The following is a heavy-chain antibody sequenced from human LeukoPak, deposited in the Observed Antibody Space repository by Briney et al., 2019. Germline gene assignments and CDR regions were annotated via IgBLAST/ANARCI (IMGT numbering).Heavy chain of an antibody. CDR1: EFTFSNYW. Sequence: GRSLRLSCAASEFTFSNYWMTWVRQAPGEGLQWVANIKQDGSESHYVDSVKGRFTISRDNTKNSLYLQMNSLRVEDTAVYYCSRRRVTAAGSQDFWGQGTLVTVSS. CDR3: SRRRVTAAGSQDF. J-gene: IGHJ4*02. D-gene: IGHD6-25*01. V-gene: IGHV3-7*01. CDR2: IKQDGSES.